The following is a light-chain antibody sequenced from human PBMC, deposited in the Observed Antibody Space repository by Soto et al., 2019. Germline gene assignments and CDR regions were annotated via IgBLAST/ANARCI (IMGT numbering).Light chain of an antibody. V-gene: IGKV1-39*01. Sequence: DIQMTQSPSSLSASVGDRVTITCRASQTISNYLNWYQQKSGQAPKLLIYTAASLQSGVPSRFSGSGSGTAFTLTITTLQPEDFATYYCQQSYSAPTTFGGGTKVDIK. CDR2: TAA. J-gene: IGKJ4*01. CDR3: QQSYSAPTT. CDR1: QTISNY.